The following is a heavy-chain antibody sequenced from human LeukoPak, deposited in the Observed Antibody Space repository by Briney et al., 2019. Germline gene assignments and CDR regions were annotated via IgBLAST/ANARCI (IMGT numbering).Heavy chain of an antibody. CDR1: GFTFSNYW. CDR3: ARDNRDDSSGYYPFDY. J-gene: IGHJ4*02. CDR2: IKQDESEK. D-gene: IGHD3-22*01. Sequence: GGSLRLSCVFSGFTFSNYWMSWVRQAPGKGLEWVANIKQDESEKHYVDSVKGRFTISRDSAKNSLYLQMNSLRAEDTAVYYCARDNRDDSSGYYPFDYWGQGTLVTVSS. V-gene: IGHV3-7*03.